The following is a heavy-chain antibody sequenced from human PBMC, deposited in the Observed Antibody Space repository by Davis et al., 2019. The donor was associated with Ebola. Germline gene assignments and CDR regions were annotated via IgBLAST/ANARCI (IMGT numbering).Heavy chain of an antibody. CDR3: ARDLPDYEHTNWYFDL. Sequence: PSETLSLTCTVSGGSISSGGYYWSWIRQHPGKGLEWIGYIYYSGSTYYNPSLKSRVTISVDTSKNQFSLKLSSVTAADTAVYYCARDLPDYEHTNWYFDLWGRGTLVTVSS. V-gene: IGHV4-31*03. CDR2: IYYSGST. D-gene: IGHD4-17*01. J-gene: IGHJ2*01. CDR1: GGSISSGGYY.